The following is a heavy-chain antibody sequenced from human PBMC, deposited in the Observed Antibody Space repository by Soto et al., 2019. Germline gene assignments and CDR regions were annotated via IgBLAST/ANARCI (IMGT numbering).Heavy chain of an antibody. CDR2: ISYDGNTQ. CDR1: GFIFSGYA. CDR3: AKETNAYEINF. J-gene: IGHJ4*02. Sequence: QVQLVESGGGVVQPGRSLSLSCAASGFIFSGYAMHWVRQAPGKGLEWVAVISYDGNTQYYADSVKGRFTVSRDNSNNMLYVQMNNLRDEDTAMYYCAKETNAYEINFWGQGTLGTVSS. V-gene: IGHV3-30-3*01. D-gene: IGHD3-9*01.